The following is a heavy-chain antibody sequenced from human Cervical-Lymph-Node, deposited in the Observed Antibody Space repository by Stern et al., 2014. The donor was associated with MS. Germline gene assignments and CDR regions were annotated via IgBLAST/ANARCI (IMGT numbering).Heavy chain of an antibody. Sequence: VQLVESGPGQVKPSETLSLTCTVSGGSISTYFWNWIRQPPGKGLEWIGYVYNTGSTNYDPSLESRVILSVDTSKNQFSLKLKYVTAADTAVYFCARGVGATKWTQTDAFDIWGQGTLVTVSS. J-gene: IGHJ3*02. CDR2: VYNTGST. V-gene: IGHV4-59*01. CDR3: ARGVGATKWTQTDAFDI. CDR1: GGSISTYF. D-gene: IGHD1-26*01.